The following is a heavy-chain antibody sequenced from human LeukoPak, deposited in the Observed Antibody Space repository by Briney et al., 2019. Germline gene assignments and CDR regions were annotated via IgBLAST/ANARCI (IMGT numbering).Heavy chain of an antibody. D-gene: IGHD6-19*01. J-gene: IGHJ4*02. Sequence: GGSLRLSCAASGFTFNSYEMNWVRQAPGKGLEWVSYTSSSGNTIYYADSVKGRFTISRDNAKNSLYLQMNSLRTEDTAVYYCARDRYSSGWGNFDYWGQGTLVTVSS. CDR3: ARDRYSSGWGNFDY. CDR1: GFTFNSYE. CDR2: TSSSGNTI. V-gene: IGHV3-48*03.